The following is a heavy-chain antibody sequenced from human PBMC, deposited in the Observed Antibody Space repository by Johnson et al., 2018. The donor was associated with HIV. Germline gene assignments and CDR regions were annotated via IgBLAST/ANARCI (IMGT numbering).Heavy chain of an antibody. V-gene: IGHV3-11*04. J-gene: IGHJ3*02. CDR3: VWYCSGGCSSAVDI. D-gene: IGHD2-15*01. CDR2: ISSSGSTI. Sequence: QVQLVESGGGLVKPGGSLRLSCAASGFTFSDYYMSWIRQAPGKGLEWVSYISSSGSTIYYADSVKGRFTISRDNAKNSLYLQMNSLVAEDTAVYYCVWYCSGGCSSAVDIWGQGTMVTVSS. CDR1: GFTFSDYY.